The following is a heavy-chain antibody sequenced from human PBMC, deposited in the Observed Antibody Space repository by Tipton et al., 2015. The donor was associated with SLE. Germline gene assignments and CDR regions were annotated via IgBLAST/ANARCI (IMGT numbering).Heavy chain of an antibody. CDR3: ARGLPYSSSWLYYFDY. CDR2: IYYSGST. D-gene: IGHD6-13*01. Sequence: TLSLTCTVSGGSISSYYWSWIRQPPGKGLEWIGYIYYSGSTNYNPSLKSRVTISVDTSKNQFSLKLSSVTAADTAVYYCARGLPYSSSWLYYFDYWGQGTLVTVSS. J-gene: IGHJ4*02. V-gene: IGHV4-59*01. CDR1: GGSISSYY.